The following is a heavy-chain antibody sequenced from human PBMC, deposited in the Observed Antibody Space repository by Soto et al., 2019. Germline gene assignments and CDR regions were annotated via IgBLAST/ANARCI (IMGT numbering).Heavy chain of an antibody. V-gene: IGHV3-21*01. CDR1: GFTFSSYS. D-gene: IGHD6-13*01. Sequence: GGSLRLSCAASGFTFSSYSMNWARQAPGKGLEWVSSISSSSSYIYYADSVKGRFTISRDNAKNSLYLQMNSLRAEDTAVYYCARLAAAGTGWVDPWGQGTLVTVSS. CDR2: ISSSSSYI. J-gene: IGHJ5*02. CDR3: ARLAAAGTGWVDP.